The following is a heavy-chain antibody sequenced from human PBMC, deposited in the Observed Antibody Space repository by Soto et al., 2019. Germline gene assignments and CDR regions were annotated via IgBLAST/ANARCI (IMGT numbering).Heavy chain of an antibody. CDR2: ILSIGSSE. J-gene: IGHJ4*02. V-gene: IGHV3-30*04. Sequence: GGSLRLSCAASGFSFSISPMHWVRQAPGKGPEWVALILSIGSSEYYADSVKDRFTISRDNPKNTLYLQMNSLRAEDTAVYYCAKDYGSGTYLLDNWGQGTQVTVSS. D-gene: IGHD3-10*01. CDR1: GFSFSISP. CDR3: AKDYGSGTYLLDN.